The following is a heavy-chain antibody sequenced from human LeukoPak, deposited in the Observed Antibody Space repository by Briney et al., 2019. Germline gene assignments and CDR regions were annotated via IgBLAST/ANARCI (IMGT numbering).Heavy chain of an antibody. V-gene: IGHV4-39*01. CDR2: IYYSGST. J-gene: IGHJ5*02. D-gene: IGHD3-3*01. CDR1: GGSISSSSYY. Sequence: PSETLSLTCTVSGGSISSSSYYWGWIRQPPGKGLEWIGSIYYSGSTYYNPSLKSRVTISVDTSKNQFSLKLSSVTAADTAVYYCARVYYDFWSGSQNWFDPWGQGTLVTVSS. CDR3: ARVYYDFWSGSQNWFDP.